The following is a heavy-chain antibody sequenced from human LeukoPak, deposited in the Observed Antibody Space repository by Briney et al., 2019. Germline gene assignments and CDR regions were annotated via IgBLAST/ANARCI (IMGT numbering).Heavy chain of an antibody. CDR1: GGSISIYY. V-gene: IGHV4-59*08. D-gene: IGHD3-3*01. CDR3: ARHHSTIFGVVGNTRAFDP. J-gene: IGHJ5*02. Sequence: TSETLSLTCTVSGGSISIYYWSWIRQPPGKGLEWIGYIYYSGSTNYNPSLKSRVTISVDTSKNQFSLKLSSVTAADTAVYYCARHHSTIFGVVGNTRAFDPWGQGTLVTVSS. CDR2: IYYSGST.